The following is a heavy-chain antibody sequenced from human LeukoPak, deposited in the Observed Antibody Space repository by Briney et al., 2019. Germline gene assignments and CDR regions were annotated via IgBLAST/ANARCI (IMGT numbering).Heavy chain of an antibody. CDR2: INPNGGGT. CDR1: GYTFTVYY. Sequence: ASVTVSCKASGYTFTVYYIHWVRPAPGQGLEWMAWINPNGGGTNYAQKFQGRVAVTRDSSISTAYMELSGLTSDDTAVFYCARGTGAPNYFDYWGQGTLVTVSS. D-gene: IGHD7-27*01. J-gene: IGHJ4*02. CDR3: ARGTGAPNYFDY. V-gene: IGHV1-2*02.